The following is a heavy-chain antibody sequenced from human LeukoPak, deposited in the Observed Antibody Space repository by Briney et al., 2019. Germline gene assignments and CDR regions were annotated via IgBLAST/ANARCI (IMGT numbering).Heavy chain of an antibody. CDR1: GFTFSSYW. Sequence: GGSLRLSCAASGFTFSSYWMSWVRQAPGKGLEWVANIKQDGSEKYYVDSVKGRFTISRDNAKNSLYLQMNSLRAEDAAVYYCAKEGAVRDYYYMDVWGKGITVTVSS. J-gene: IGHJ6*03. V-gene: IGHV3-7*01. CDR2: IKQDGSEK. D-gene: IGHD4-23*01. CDR3: AKEGAVRDYYYMDV.